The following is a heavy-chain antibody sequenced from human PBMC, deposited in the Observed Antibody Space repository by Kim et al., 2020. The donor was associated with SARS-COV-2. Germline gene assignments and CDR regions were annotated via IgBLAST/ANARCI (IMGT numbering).Heavy chain of an antibody. CDR2: IDVANPNT. CDR1: GYTFTSHA. CDR3: ARDVRGGVDV. D-gene: IGHD3-10*02. Sequence: ASVKVSCKASGYTFTSHAIHWVRQAPGQRLEWMGWIDVANPNTKYSQKFQGRVTITRDTSASTAYMELSSLRSEDTALYYCARDVRGGVDVWGQGTTVTVSS. V-gene: IGHV1-3*01. J-gene: IGHJ6*02.